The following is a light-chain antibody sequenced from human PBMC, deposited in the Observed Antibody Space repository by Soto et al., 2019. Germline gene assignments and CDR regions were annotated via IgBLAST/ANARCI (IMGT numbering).Light chain of an antibody. J-gene: IGLJ2*01. V-gene: IGLV2-23*02. CDR1: SSDVGSYNL. CDR3: CSYAGASSVV. Sequence: QSALTQPASVSGSPGQSITISCTGTSSDVGSYNLVSWYQQHPDKAPKFIIYEVTKRPSGVSKRFSGSKSGNTASLTISGLQAEDEADYYCCSYAGASSVVFGGGTKLTVL. CDR2: EVT.